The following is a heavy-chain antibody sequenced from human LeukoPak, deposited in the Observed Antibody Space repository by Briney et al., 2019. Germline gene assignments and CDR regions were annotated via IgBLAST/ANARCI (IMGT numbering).Heavy chain of an antibody. Sequence: ASAKVPCKAYGYTFSDYYMHWVRQAPGQGLEWMGWINPKSGGANFAEKFQGRVTMTRDTSIRTVYMELSRVTYDDTAVYYCARGVGTSWFDPWGQGTLVTVSS. J-gene: IGHJ5*02. D-gene: IGHD2-2*01. CDR3: ARGVGTSWFDP. V-gene: IGHV1-2*02. CDR1: GYTFSDYY. CDR2: INPKSGGA.